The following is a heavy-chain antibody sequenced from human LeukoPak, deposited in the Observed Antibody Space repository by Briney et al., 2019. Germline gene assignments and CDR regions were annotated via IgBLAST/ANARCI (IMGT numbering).Heavy chain of an antibody. CDR2: INHSGST. V-gene: IGHV4-34*01. CDR1: GGSFSGYY. D-gene: IGHD2/OR15-2a*01. CDR3: ARPFYSSGAFDV. J-gene: IGHJ3*01. Sequence: SESLSLTCAVYGGSFSGYYWSWIRQPPGKGLEWIGEINHSGSTNYNPSLKSRVTISVDTSKNQFSLKLSSVTAADTAVYYCARPFYSSGAFDVWGQGTMVTVSS.